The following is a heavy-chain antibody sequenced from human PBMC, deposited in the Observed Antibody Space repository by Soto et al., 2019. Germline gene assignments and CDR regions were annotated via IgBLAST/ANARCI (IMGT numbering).Heavy chain of an antibody. V-gene: IGHV3-48*02. D-gene: IGHD3-22*01. Sequence: EVQLVESGGGLVQPGGSLRLSCAASGFTFSSYSMNWVRQAPGKGREWVSYISSSSSTIYYADSVKGRFTISRDNDKNSLFLQMNSLRDEDTAVYYCARRQTYYYDSSGYSIHFDYWGQGTLVTVSS. CDR3: ARRQTYYYDSSGYSIHFDY. CDR1: GFTFSSYS. CDR2: ISSSSSTI. J-gene: IGHJ4*02.